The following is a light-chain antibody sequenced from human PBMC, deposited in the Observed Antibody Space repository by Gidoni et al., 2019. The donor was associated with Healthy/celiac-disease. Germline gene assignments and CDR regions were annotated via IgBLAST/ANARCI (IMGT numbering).Light chain of an antibody. CDR3: QQYNNWPWT. J-gene: IGKJ1*01. Sequence: EIVMTQSPATLSVSPGERATLSCRASQSVSSNLAWYQQKPGQAPRHLICGASPRATGIPARFSGSGSGTEVTLTISSLQSEEFAVYYCQQYNNWPWTCGQGTKVEIK. CDR1: QSVSSN. V-gene: IGKV3-15*01. CDR2: GAS.